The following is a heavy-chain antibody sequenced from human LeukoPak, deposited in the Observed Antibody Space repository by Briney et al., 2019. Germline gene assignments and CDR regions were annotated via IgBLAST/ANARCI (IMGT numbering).Heavy chain of an antibody. J-gene: IGHJ4*02. D-gene: IGHD3-22*01. Sequence: SETLSLTCTVSGASISSYYWSWIRQPPGKGLEWIGYIYYSGSTNYNPSLKSRVTISVDTSKNQFSLKLSSVTAADTAVYYCAANYYDSSGYDNWGQGTLVTVSS. CDR2: IYYSGST. V-gene: IGHV4-59*08. CDR3: AANYYDSSGYDN. CDR1: GASISSYY.